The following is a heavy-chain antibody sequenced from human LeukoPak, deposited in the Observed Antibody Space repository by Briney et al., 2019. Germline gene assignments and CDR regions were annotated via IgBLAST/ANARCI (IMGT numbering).Heavy chain of an antibody. Sequence: PGGSLRLSCAASGFTFDDYAMHWVRQAPGKGLEWVSLISGDGGSTYYADSVKGRFTISRDNSKNSLYLQMDSPRTEDTALYYCASRETKTDYWGQGTLVTVSS. CDR3: ASRETKTDY. CDR1: GFTFDDYA. D-gene: IGHD1-26*01. CDR2: ISGDGGST. V-gene: IGHV3-43*02. J-gene: IGHJ4*02.